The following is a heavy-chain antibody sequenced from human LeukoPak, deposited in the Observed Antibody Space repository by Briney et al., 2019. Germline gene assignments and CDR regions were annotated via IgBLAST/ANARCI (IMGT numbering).Heavy chain of an antibody. V-gene: IGHV3-48*03. CDR1: GFTFSSYE. D-gene: IGHD3-10*01. Sequence: GGSLRLXCAASGFTFSSYEMNWVRLAPGKGLEWVSYISSSGSTIYYADSVKGRFTISRDNAKNSLYLQMNSLRAEDTAVYYCARAGSPRSYYYYYYMDVWGKGTTVTVSS. CDR2: ISSSGSTI. J-gene: IGHJ6*03. CDR3: ARAGSPRSYYYYYYMDV.